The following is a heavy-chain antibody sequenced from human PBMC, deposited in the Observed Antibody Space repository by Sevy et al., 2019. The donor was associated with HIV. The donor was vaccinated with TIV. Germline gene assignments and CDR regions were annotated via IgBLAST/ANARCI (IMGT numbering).Heavy chain of an antibody. CDR1: GFTFSDYY. CDR3: ARSESITMTKDH. V-gene: IGHV3-11*01. J-gene: IGHJ4*02. D-gene: IGHD3-22*01. CDR2: IGNSGTTI. Sequence: GGSLRLSCAASGFTFSDYYMTWIRQAPGKGLEWVSYIGNSGTTIYYADSVKGRFTISRDNAKNSLYLQMNSLRAEDTAVYYCARSESITMTKDHWGQGTLVTVSS.